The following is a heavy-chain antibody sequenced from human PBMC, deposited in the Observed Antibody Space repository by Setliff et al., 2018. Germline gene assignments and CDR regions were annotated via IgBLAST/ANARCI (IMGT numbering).Heavy chain of an antibody. Sequence: PGGSLRLSCAASGFTFSTYSMHWVRQAPGKGLEWVSSISDTSIYIYYGESVKGRFTISRDNAKNSLYVQMNSLRAEDTAVYYCARSPANGGHDAFDIWGQGTMVTVSS. CDR2: ISDTSIYI. D-gene: IGHD6-25*01. CDR3: ARSPANGGHDAFDI. V-gene: IGHV3-21*01. CDR1: GFTFSTYS. J-gene: IGHJ3*02.